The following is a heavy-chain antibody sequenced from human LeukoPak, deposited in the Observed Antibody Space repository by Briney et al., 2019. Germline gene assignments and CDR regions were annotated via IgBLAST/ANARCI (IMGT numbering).Heavy chain of an antibody. CDR3: ARGAFDYDFWSGYFDYFDY. CDR1: GGSISSYY. V-gene: IGHV4-4*09. Sequence: SETLSLTCTVSGGSISSYYWSWIRQPPGKGLEWIGYIYTSGSTNYNPSLKSQVTISVDTSKNQFSLKLSSVTAADTAVYYCARGAFDYDFWSGYFDYFDYWGQGTLVTVSS. J-gene: IGHJ4*02. D-gene: IGHD3-3*01. CDR2: IYTSGST.